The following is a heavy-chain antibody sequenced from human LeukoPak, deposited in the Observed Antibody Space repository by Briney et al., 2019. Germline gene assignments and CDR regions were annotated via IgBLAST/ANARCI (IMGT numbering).Heavy chain of an antibody. CDR3: AREYSSSLLSPFDY. D-gene: IGHD6-13*01. V-gene: IGHV4-61*02. CDR1: GGSISSGSYY. J-gene: IGHJ4*02. Sequence: SETLSLTCTVSGGSISSGSYYWSWIRQPAGKGLEWIGRIYTSGSTNYNPSLKSRVTISVDTSKNQFSLRLSSVTAADTAVYYCAREYSSSLLSPFDYWGQGTLVTVSS. CDR2: IYTSGST.